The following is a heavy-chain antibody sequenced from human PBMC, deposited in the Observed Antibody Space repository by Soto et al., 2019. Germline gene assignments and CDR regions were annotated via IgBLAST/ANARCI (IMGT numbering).Heavy chain of an antibody. V-gene: IGHV1-8*01. CDR1: GYTFTNYD. Sequence: QVQLVQSGAEIRKPGASVRVSCKASGYTFTNYDVNWVRQVPGQGLEWMGWLNPGSGDTGYAQKFQGRVTMTRNTTIGTAYMELSSLRSGDPAIYYCARMASFGTLNWFDPWGQGTLVTVSS. J-gene: IGHJ5*02. CDR2: LNPGSGDT. CDR3: ARMASFGTLNWFDP. D-gene: IGHD3-16*01.